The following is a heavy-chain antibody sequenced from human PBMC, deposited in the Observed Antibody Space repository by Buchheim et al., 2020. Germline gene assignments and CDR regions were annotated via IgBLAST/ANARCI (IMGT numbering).Heavy chain of an antibody. J-gene: IGHJ6*02. CDR1: GFTFSSYS. Sequence: QVQLVESGGGVVQPGRSLRLSCAASGFTFSSYSMRWVRQAPGKGLEWVAFISYDGSNKYYADSVKGRFTISRDNSKNTLYLQRNSLRAEDTAVYYWARDLYCSSTSCYYGMDVWGQGTT. V-gene: IGHV3-30-3*01. CDR2: ISYDGSNK. D-gene: IGHD2-2*01. CDR3: ARDLYCSSTSCYYGMDV.